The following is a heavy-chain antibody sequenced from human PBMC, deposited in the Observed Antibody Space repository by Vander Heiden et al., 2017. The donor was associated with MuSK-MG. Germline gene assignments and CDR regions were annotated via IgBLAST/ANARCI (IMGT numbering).Heavy chain of an antibody. V-gene: IGHV3-30*18. J-gene: IGHJ4*02. Sequence: QVQLVESGGGVVQPGRSLRVSCAASGFTFSMYGMHWVRQAPGKGLEWVAVISYDGSNKYYADSVKGRFTISIDNSKNTLYLQMNSLRADDTAVYYCAKDQTTVVTYFDYWGQGTLVTVSS. CDR1: GFTFSMYG. D-gene: IGHD4-17*01. CDR3: AKDQTTVVTYFDY. CDR2: ISYDGSNK.